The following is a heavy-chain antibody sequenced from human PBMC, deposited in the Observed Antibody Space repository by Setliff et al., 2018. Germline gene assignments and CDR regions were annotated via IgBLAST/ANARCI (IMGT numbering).Heavy chain of an antibody. J-gene: IGHJ4*02. CDR1: GFTFSSNY. D-gene: IGHD2-2*01. CDR3: ARSESCGATNCSPFDY. CDR2: IYSGGGT. V-gene: IGHV3-66*01. Sequence: PGGSLRLSCAASGFTFSSNYMSWVRQAPGKGLEWVSVIYSGGGTYYADSVKGRFTISRDNAENSLYLQMNSLRAEDTAVYYCARSESCGATNCSPFDYWGQGTLVTV.